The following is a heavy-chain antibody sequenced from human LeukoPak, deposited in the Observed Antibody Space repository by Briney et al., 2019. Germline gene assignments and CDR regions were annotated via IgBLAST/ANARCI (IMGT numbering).Heavy chain of an antibody. D-gene: IGHD3-16*01. CDR1: GGSFSGHY. V-gene: IGHV4-34*01. CDR2: INHSGST. J-gene: IGHJ4*02. CDR3: ARDFWGSYYFDY. Sequence: SETLSLTCAVYGGSFSGHYWTWIRQPPGKGLEWIGEINHSGSTNYNPSLKSRVTISVDTSKNQFSLKLSSVTAADTAVYYCARDFWGSYYFDYWGQGTLVTVSS.